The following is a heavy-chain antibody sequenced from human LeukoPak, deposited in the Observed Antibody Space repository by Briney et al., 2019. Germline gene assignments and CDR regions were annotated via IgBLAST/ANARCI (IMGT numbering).Heavy chain of an antibody. J-gene: IGHJ4*02. V-gene: IGHV4-39*01. CDR3: ARKNYYDSSGYLTRTYYFDY. CDR2: IFYSGST. Sequence: KPSETLSLTCTVSGGSISSSYYYWGWIRQPPGKGLEWIGSIFYSGSTYYNPSLKSRVTISVDTSKNQFSLKLSSVTAADTAVYYCARKNYYDSSGYLTRTYYFDYWGQGTLVTVSS. D-gene: IGHD3-22*01. CDR1: GGSISSSYYY.